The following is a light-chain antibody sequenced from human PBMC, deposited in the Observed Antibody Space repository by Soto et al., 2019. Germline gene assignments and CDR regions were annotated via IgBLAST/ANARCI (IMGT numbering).Light chain of an antibody. CDR3: QQYSSDWT. Sequence: DLQMTQSPPTLSASVGDRVTITCRASQTISKWLAWYQQKPGKAPILLIYEASRLESGVPSRFSGSGSGTEFTLTISGLQPDDFATYYCQQYSSDWTFGQGTRVEIK. CDR2: EAS. CDR1: QTISKW. V-gene: IGKV1-5*01. J-gene: IGKJ1*01.